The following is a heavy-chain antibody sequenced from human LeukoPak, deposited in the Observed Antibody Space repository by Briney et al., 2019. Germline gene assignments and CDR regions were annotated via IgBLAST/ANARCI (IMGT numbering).Heavy chain of an antibody. CDR2: ISAYNGNT. J-gene: IGHJ4*02. V-gene: IGHV1-18*01. CDR3: ARVDTAMVTIDY. Sequence: ASVKVSCKASGYTFTSYGISWVRQAPGQGLEWMGWISAYNGNTNYAQKLQGRVTMTTDTSTSTACMELRSLRSDDTAVYYCARVDTAMVTIDYWGQGTLVTVSS. D-gene: IGHD5-18*01. CDR1: GYTFTSYG.